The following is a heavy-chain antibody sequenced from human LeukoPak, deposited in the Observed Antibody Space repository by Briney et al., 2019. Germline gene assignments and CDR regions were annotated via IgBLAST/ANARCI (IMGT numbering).Heavy chain of an antibody. CDR2: ISHNSGGT. CDR3: ARELGRNAFDV. J-gene: IGHJ3*01. D-gene: IGHD7-27*01. CDR1: GYTFTDNH. Sequence: ASVKVSCKASGYTFTDNHMYWIRQAPGQGLECMGWISHNSGGTNYAQKFQGRITMTGDTSISTGFMELSSLRSDDTAIYYCARELGRNAFDVWGQGTMVTVSS. V-gene: IGHV1-2*02.